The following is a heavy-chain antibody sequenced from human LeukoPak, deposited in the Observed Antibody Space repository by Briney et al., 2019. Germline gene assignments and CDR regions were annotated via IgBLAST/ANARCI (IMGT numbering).Heavy chain of an antibody. J-gene: IGHJ4*02. CDR2: ISYDGSNK. V-gene: IGHV3-30*18. D-gene: IGHD6-19*01. Sequence: GRSLRLSCAASGFTFSSYGMHWVRQAPGKGLVRVAVISYDGSNKYYADSVKGRFTISRDNSKNTLYLQMNSLRAEDTAVYYCAKDRERYSSGWSSYFDYWGQGTLVTVSS. CDR1: GFTFSSYG. CDR3: AKDRERYSSGWSSYFDY.